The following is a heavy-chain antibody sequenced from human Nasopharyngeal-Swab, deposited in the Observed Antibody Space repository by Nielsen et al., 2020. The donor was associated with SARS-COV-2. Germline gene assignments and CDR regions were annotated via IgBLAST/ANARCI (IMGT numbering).Heavy chain of an antibody. J-gene: IGHJ3*01. CDR1: GSSMSSIAF. CDR2: IHYSGKS. V-gene: IGHV4-28*02. CDR3: ARRQTNAFDV. Sequence: SETLSLTCDVSGSSMSSIAFWGWIRQAPGKGLEWIGHIHYSGKSWHNPSLKSRVTMSVDASKNQFSLKLTSVTAVDTAVYYCARRQTNAFDVWGQGTMVTVSS.